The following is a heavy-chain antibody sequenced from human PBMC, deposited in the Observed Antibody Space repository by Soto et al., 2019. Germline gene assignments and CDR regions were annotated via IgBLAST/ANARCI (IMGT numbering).Heavy chain of an antibody. V-gene: IGHV3-13*01. J-gene: IGHJ4*02. CDR2: IGTAGDT. CDR3: ARGPYYYDSSGYLN. CDR1: GFTFSSYD. D-gene: IGHD3-22*01. Sequence: GGSLRLSCAASGFTFSSYDMHWVRQATGKGLEWVSAIGTAGDTYYPGSVKGRFTISRENAKNSLYLQMNSLRAEDTAVYYCARGPYYYDSSGYLNWGQGTLVTVSS.